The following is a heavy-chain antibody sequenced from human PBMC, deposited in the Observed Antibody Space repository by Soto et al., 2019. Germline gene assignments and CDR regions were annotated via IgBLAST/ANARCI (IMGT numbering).Heavy chain of an antibody. CDR2: INAGSGNT. CDR3: ARSSATIGPRANDALDS. CDR1: GYTFSAYT. V-gene: IGHV1-3*01. D-gene: IGHD3-10*01. J-gene: IGHJ3*02. Sequence: ASVKVSCPATGYTFSAYTMNWLRQAPGQSLEWMGWINAGSGNTKYSQNFQGRVSITRDTSASTVYMELTGLTSEDTAVHYCARSSATIGPRANDALDSWGQGTMVTV.